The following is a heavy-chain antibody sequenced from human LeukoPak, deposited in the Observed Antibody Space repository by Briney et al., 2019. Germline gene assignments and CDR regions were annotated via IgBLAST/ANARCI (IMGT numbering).Heavy chain of an antibody. V-gene: IGHV4-4*09. CDR2: IHVSGGT. CDR3: ARGTSTVVTPNYYYYYSMDV. CDR1: GASISSYY. Sequence: PSETLSLSCTVSGASISSYYWNWIRQSPGKGLEWIGYIHVSGGTSYDPSLKSRVTIAIDTSKNQFSLKLSSVTAVDTAVYYCARGTSTVVTPNYYYYYSMDVWGKGITVTVSS. J-gene: IGHJ6*03. D-gene: IGHD4-23*01.